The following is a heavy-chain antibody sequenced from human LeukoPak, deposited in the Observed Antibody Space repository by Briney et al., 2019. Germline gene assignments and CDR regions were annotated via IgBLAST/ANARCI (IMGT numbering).Heavy chain of an antibody. Sequence: GGSLRLSCAASGFTFSSYAMSWVRQAPGKGLEWVSAISGSGGSTSYADSVKGRFTISRDNSKNTLYLQMNSLRAEDTAVYYCAKSPLLWFGELGASDAFDIWGQGTMVTVSS. V-gene: IGHV3-23*01. CDR3: AKSPLLWFGELGASDAFDI. CDR2: ISGSGGST. D-gene: IGHD3-10*01. J-gene: IGHJ3*02. CDR1: GFTFSSYA.